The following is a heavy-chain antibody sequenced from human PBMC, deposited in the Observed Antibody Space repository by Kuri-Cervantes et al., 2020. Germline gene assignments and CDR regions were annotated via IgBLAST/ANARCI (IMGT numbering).Heavy chain of an antibody. J-gene: IGHJ4*02. CDR3: ASHRQLPTFHY. D-gene: IGHD1-1*01. CDR1: GYSISSGDY. V-gene: IGHV4-38-2*01. CDR2: IYHSGST. Sequence: SETLSLTCAVSGYSISSGDYWGWIRQPPGKGLEWIGSIYHSGSTYYNPSLKSRVTISVDKSKNQFSLKLSSVTAADTAVYYCASHRQLPTFHYWGQGTLVTVSS.